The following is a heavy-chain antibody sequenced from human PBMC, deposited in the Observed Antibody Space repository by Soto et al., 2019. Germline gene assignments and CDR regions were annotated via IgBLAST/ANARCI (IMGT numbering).Heavy chain of an antibody. CDR3: ARALRITMMAFDY. Sequence: LRLSCAASGFTFSSYAMSWVRQAPGKGLEWVSAISGSGGSTYYADSVKGRFTISRDNSKNTLYLQMNSLRAEDTAVYYCARALRITMMAFDYWGQGTLVTVSS. V-gene: IGHV3-23*01. J-gene: IGHJ4*02. D-gene: IGHD3-22*01. CDR2: ISGSGGST. CDR1: GFTFSSYA.